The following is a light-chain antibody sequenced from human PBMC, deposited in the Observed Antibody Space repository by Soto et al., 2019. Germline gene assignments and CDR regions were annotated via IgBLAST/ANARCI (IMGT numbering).Light chain of an antibody. Sequence: DIVMTQSPDSLAVSLGERATINCKSSQSLLDSSNNKNYLAWYQQKPGQSPKMLIYWASTRESGVPDRFSGSGSGADFTLTISSLQAEDVAVYYCQQYYTTPLTFGGGTKVEIK. CDR2: WAS. CDR3: QQYYTTPLT. V-gene: IGKV4-1*01. CDR1: QSLLDSSNNKNY. J-gene: IGKJ4*01.